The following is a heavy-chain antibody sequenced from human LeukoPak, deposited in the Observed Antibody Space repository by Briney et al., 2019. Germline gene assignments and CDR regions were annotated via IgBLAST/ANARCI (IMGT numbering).Heavy chain of an antibody. V-gene: IGHV4-38-2*02. D-gene: IGHD2-15*01. Sequence: SETLSLTCVVSGYSISSGYYWGWIRQPPGKGLEWIGSIYQSGSTYYNSDLKSRVTISIDTSKNQFSLKLSSVTAADTAVYYCARETTEPGGYWSAQRDGFDIWGQGTRVTVSS. CDR1: GYSISSGYY. J-gene: IGHJ3*02. CDR2: IYQSGST. CDR3: ARETTEPGGYWSAQRDGFDI.